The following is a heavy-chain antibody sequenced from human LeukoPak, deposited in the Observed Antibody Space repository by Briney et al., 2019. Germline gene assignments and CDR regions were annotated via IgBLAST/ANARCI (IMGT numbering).Heavy chain of an antibody. CDR1: GGSISSYY. D-gene: IGHD3-3*01. V-gene: IGHV4-59*12. CDR3: ARVDSLASFWFDP. J-gene: IGHJ5*02. CDR2: IYYSGST. Sequence: PSETLSLTCTVSGGSISSYYWSWIRQPPGKGLEWIGYIYYSGSTNYNPSLKSRVTMSVDTSKNQFSLKLSSVTAADTAVYYCARVDSLASFWFDPWGQGTLVTVSS.